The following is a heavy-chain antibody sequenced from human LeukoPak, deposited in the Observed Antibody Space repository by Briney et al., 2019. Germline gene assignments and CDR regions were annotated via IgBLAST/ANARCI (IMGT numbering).Heavy chain of an antibody. CDR2: ISSSGSTI. CDR3: ARGGNYYDSSGYYEEGYFDY. CDR1: GFTFSDYY. Sequence: GGSLRLSCAASGFTFSDYYMSWIRQAPGKGLEWVSYISSSGSTIYYADSVKGRFTISRDNAKNSLYLQMNSLRAEDTAVYYCARGGNYYDSSGYYEEGYFDYWGQGTLVTVSS. V-gene: IGHV3-11*01. D-gene: IGHD3-22*01. J-gene: IGHJ4*02.